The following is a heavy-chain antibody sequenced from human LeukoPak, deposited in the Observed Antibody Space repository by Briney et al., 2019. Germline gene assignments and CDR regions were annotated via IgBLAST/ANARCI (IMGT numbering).Heavy chain of an antibody. CDR1: GFTFSSYA. Sequence: GRSLRLSCAASGFTFSSYAMHWVRQAPGKGLEWVAVISYDGSNKYYADSVKGRFTISRDNSKNTLYLQMISLRAEDTAVYYCARLPAYCSSTSCYYDYWGQGTLVTVSS. CDR2: ISYDGSNK. V-gene: IGHV3-30-3*01. CDR3: ARLPAYCSSTSCYYDY. D-gene: IGHD2-2*01. J-gene: IGHJ4*02.